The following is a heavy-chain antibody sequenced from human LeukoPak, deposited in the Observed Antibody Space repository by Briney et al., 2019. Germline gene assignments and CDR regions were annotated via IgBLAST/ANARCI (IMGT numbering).Heavy chain of an antibody. V-gene: IGHV4-61*02. CDR1: GGSISSGSYY. D-gene: IGHD1-26*01. J-gene: IGHJ4*02. CDR2: IYTSGST. CDR3: ARDPPMVGATHSRQPD. Sequence: SETLSLTCTVSGGSISSGSYYWSWIRQPAGKGLEWIGRIYTSGSTNYNPSLKSRVTISVDTSKNQFSLKLSSVTAADTAVYYCARDPPMVGATHSRQPDWGQGTLVTVSS.